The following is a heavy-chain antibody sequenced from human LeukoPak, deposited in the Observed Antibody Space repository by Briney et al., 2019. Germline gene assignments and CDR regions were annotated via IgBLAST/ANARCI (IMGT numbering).Heavy chain of an antibody. J-gene: IGHJ4*02. Sequence: GGSLRLSCAASGFTFSSYSMNWVRQAPGKGLEWVSSISSSSSYIYYADSVKGRFTISRDNAKNSLYLQMNSLRAEDTAVYYCARVRAVAGRSYDYWGQGTLVTVSS. CDR2: ISSSSSYI. D-gene: IGHD6-19*01. CDR3: ARVRAVAGRSYDY. V-gene: IGHV3-21*01. CDR1: GFTFSSYS.